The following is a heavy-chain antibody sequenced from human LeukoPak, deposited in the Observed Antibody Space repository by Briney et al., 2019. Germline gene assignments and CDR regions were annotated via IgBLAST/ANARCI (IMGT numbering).Heavy chain of an antibody. CDR2: IKQDGSVK. V-gene: IGHV3-7*01. CDR3: VRTSRSISSDY. CDR1: GFIFSKYW. D-gene: IGHD3-3*02. Sequence: GGALRLSCEASGFIFSKYWMSWVRQAPGKGLEGVANIKQDGSVKNYVDSMEGRFIISRDNAKNLLYLQMNSLGAEDTAVYYCVRTSRSISSDYWGQGTQVTVSS. J-gene: IGHJ4*02.